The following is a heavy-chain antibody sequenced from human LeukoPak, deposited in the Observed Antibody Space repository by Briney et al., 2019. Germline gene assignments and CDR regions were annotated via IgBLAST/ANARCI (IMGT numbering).Heavy chain of an antibody. CDR3: ARDQAYDTPHGY. CDR2: IIPILGIA. V-gene: IGHV1-69*04. D-gene: IGHD3-22*01. Sequence: SVKVSCKASGGTFSSYAISWVRQAPGQGLEWMGRIIPILGIANYAQKFQGRVTITAGKSTSTAYMELSSLRSEDTAVYYCARDQAYDTPHGYWGQGTLVTVSS. CDR1: GGTFSSYA. J-gene: IGHJ4*02.